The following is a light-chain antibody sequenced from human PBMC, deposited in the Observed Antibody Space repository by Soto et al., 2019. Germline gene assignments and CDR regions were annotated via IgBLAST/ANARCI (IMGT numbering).Light chain of an antibody. J-gene: IGKJ1*01. CDR3: QQGFSLPWT. V-gene: IGKV1-5*01. Sequence: DIQMTQSPSTLSASVGDRVTITCRASQSISRWLAWYQRKPGTAPRLLIYAASILQTGVPSSFSASGSGTEFALNISSLQPGDFGTYYCQQGFSLPWTFGQGTTVEVK. CDR1: QSISRW. CDR2: AAS.